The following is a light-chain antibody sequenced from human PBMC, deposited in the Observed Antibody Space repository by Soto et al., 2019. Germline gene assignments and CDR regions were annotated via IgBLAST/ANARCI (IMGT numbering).Light chain of an antibody. J-gene: IGKJ4*01. Sequence: PVCFSVTHSERATLSCRASQGIGSTLAWYQQKPGQTPRLLIYDAYIRATGVPARFSASGSGTEFTLTINSLQSEDFAVYYCQRYNRWPLAFGGGTKVDIK. CDR3: QRYNRWPLA. V-gene: IGKV3-15*01. CDR2: DAY. CDR1: QGIGST.